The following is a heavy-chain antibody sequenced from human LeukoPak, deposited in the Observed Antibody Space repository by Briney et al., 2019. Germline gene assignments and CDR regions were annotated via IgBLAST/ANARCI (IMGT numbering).Heavy chain of an antibody. Sequence: GGSLRLSCAAPGFTVSSNYMSWVRQAPGKGLEWVSVIYSGGSTYYADSVKGRFTISRDNSKNTLYLQMNSLRAEDTAVYYCAREHAGYSSSWFPHSSGWYYDYWGQGTLVTVSS. CDR3: AREHAGYSSSWFPHSSGWYYDY. J-gene: IGHJ4*02. D-gene: IGHD6-13*01. V-gene: IGHV3-53*01. CDR2: IYSGGST. CDR1: GFTVSSNY.